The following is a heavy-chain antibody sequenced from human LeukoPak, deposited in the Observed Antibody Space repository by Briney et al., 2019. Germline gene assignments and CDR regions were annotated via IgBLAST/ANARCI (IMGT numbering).Heavy chain of an antibody. CDR2: IWHNGST. V-gene: IGHV4-59*08. CDR1: NGSMTNYF. Sequence: PSENLSLTCYVSNGSMTNYFWSWIRQPPGKGLEFLGFIWHNGSTYYNPSLKSRVTISVDTSKNQFSLKLSSVTAADTAVYYCAKRMIRYYFDYWGQGTLVTVSS. CDR3: AKRMIRYYFDY. J-gene: IGHJ4*02. D-gene: IGHD3-22*01.